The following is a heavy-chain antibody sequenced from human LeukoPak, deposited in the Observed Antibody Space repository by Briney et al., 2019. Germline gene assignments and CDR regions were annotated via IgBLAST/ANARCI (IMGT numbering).Heavy chain of an antibody. V-gene: IGHV3-23*01. J-gene: IGHJ4*02. CDR2: ISGSGGST. Sequence: QPGGSLRLSCAASGFTFSSYAMSWVRQAPGKGLEWVSAISGSGGSTYYADSVKGRFTISRDNSKNTLYLQMNSLRAEDTAVYYCAKDQGTMVRGVIIETYYFDYWGQGTLVTVSS. CDR3: AKDQGTMVRGVIIETYYFDY. CDR1: GFTFSSYA. D-gene: IGHD3-10*01.